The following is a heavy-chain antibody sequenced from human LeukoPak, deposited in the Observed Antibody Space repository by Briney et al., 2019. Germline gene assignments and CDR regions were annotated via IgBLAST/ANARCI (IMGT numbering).Heavy chain of an antibody. CDR2: IYSSGST. D-gene: IGHD1-26*01. CDR3: ARTLSGSYYNGLDY. Sequence: SETLSLTCTVSGGSINNYYWSWIRQPAGKGLEWIGLIYSSGSTSYNPSLKSRVTMSVDTSKKQFSLRLSSVTAADTAVYYCARTLSGSYYNGLDYWGQGTLVTVSS. V-gene: IGHV4-4*07. J-gene: IGHJ4*02. CDR1: GGSINNYY.